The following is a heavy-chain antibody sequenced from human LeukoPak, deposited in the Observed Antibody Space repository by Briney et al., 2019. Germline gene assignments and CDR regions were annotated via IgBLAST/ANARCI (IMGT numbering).Heavy chain of an antibody. D-gene: IGHD6-19*01. V-gene: IGHV3-21*01. CDR1: GFIFSSYS. Sequence: AGGSLRLSCAASGFIFSSYSMNWVRQAPGKGLEWVSSISSSSSYIYYADSVKGRFTISRDNAKNSLYLQMNSLRAEDTAVYYCARDGYSSGWTYYYYYYYMDVWGKGTTVTVSS. J-gene: IGHJ6*03. CDR2: ISSSSSYI. CDR3: ARDGYSSGWTYYYYYYYMDV.